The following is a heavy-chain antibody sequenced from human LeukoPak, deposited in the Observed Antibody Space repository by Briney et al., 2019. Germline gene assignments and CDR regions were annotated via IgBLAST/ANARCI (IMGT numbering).Heavy chain of an antibody. V-gene: IGHV1-69*06. CDR2: IIPIFGTA. D-gene: IGHD3-3*01. CDR1: GGTFSSYA. J-gene: IGHJ2*01. CDR3: ARVVRDFWSGPEWYFDL. Sequence: GASVKVSCKASGGTFSSYAISWVRQAPGQGLEWMGGIIPIFGTANYAQKFQGRVTITADRSTSTAYMELSSLRSEDTAVYYCARVVRDFWSGPEWYFDLWGRGTLVTVSS.